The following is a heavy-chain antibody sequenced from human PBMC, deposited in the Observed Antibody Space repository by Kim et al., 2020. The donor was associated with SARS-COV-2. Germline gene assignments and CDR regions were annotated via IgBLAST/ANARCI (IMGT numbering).Heavy chain of an antibody. J-gene: IGHJ4*02. CDR3: ARVEAAAGTGNFDY. D-gene: IGHD6-13*01. Sequence: SETLSLTCTVSGGSISSGGYYWSWIRQHQGKGLEWIGYIYYSGSTYYNPSLKSRVTISVDTSKNQFSLKLSSVTAADTAVYYCARVEAAAGTGNFDYWGQGSLVTVSS. V-gene: IGHV4-31*03. CDR2: IYYSGST. CDR1: GGSISSGGYY.